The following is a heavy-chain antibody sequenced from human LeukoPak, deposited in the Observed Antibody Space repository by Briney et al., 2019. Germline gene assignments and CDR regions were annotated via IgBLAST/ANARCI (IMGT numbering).Heavy chain of an antibody. J-gene: IGHJ4*02. CDR1: GYTFTSYY. D-gene: IGHD3-3*01. CDR2: INPSGGST. Sequence: ASVKVSCKASGYTFTSYYMHWVRQAPGQGLEWMGIINPSGGSTSYAQKFQGRVTMTRDTSTSTVYMELSSLRSEDTAAYYCARHNVLRFLEWSSTPTNWGQGTLVTVSS. V-gene: IGHV1-46*01. CDR3: ARHNVLRFLEWSSTPTN.